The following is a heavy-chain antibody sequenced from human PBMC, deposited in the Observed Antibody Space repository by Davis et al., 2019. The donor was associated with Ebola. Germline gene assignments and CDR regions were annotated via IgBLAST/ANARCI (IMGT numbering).Heavy chain of an antibody. Sequence: SQTLSLTCAVSGGSTSSGGYSSSWIWQPPGKGLEWIGYIYHSGSTYYNSSLKSRVTISVDRSKNQFALKLSSVTAADTAVYYWARKESQLHRYYFDSWGQGTLVTGSS. CDR2: IYHSGST. CDR3: ARKESQLHRYYFDS. D-gene: IGHD4-23*01. V-gene: IGHV4-30-2*01. J-gene: IGHJ4*02. CDR1: GGSTSSGGYS.